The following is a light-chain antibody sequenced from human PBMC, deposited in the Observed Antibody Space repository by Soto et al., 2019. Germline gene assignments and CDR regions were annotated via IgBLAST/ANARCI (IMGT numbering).Light chain of an antibody. V-gene: IGLV2-14*01. Sequence: QSVLTQPASVSGSPGQSITISCTGTSSDVGAYSYLSWYQQHPGKAPKVIIYEVTNRPSGVSSRFSGSKSGNTASLTIYGLQAEDEADYYCSSYTNTDSYVFGTGTKLTVL. CDR3: SSYTNTDSYV. CDR2: EVT. CDR1: SSDVGAYSY. J-gene: IGLJ1*01.